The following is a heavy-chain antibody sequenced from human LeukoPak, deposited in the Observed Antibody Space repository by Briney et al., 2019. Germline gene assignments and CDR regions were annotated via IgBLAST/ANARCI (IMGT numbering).Heavy chain of an antibody. CDR3: ARDGNLWLVGGSLDY. D-gene: IGHD6-19*01. CDR1: GFTFSTYA. Sequence: GGSLRLSCAASGFTFSTYAMHWVRQAPGKGLEWVAVISYDERNKYYADSVKGRFTISRDNSKNTLYLQMNSLRDEDTAVYYCARDGNLWLVGGSLDYWGQGTLVTVS. V-gene: IGHV3-30*04. CDR2: ISYDERNK. J-gene: IGHJ4*02.